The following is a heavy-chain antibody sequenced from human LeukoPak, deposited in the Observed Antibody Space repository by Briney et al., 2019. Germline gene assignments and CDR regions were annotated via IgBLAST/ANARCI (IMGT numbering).Heavy chain of an antibody. J-gene: IGHJ4*01. D-gene: IGHD3-22*01. CDR1: GGSISSSSYY. CDR2: VYYNGDI. Sequence: SETLSLTCTVSGGSISSSSYYWGWIRQPPGKGLEWIAYVYYNGDIMYNPSLKSRVTISLDTSKNQFSLSMMSVTAADTAVYFCATTWYYDSRGYLFDDWGHGTLVTVST. CDR3: ATTWYYDSRGYLFDD. V-gene: IGHV4-61*05.